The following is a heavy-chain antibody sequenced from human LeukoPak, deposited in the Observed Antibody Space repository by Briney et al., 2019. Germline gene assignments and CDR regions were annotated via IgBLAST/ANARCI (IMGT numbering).Heavy chain of an antibody. J-gene: IGHJ6*03. CDR1: GYTFTAYY. Sequence: ASVKVSCKDSGYTFTAYYMHWVRQAPGQGLEWMGWINPNSGGTNYAQRFQGRVTMTRDTSISTAYMELSRLRSDDTAVYYWARDPYNCNYYMDVWGKGTTVTVSS. D-gene: IGHD1-20*01. CDR3: ARDPYNCNYYMDV. V-gene: IGHV1-2*02. CDR2: INPNSGGT.